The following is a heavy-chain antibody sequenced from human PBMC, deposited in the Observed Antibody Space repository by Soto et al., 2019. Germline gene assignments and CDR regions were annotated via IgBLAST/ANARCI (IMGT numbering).Heavy chain of an antibody. V-gene: IGHV3-21*01. J-gene: IGHJ6*02. CDR3: ARDPSDCSSTSCWGYYALDV. Sequence: WWSLRLSCSASVFTFSTYSMNWCRQAPGKGLEWVSSISSSGTYIHYADSLKGRFTISRDNAKNSLYLQMISLRAEDTAVYYCARDPSDCSSTSCWGYYALDVWGQGTTVTVSS. D-gene: IGHD2-2*01. CDR2: ISSSGTYI. CDR1: VFTFSTYS.